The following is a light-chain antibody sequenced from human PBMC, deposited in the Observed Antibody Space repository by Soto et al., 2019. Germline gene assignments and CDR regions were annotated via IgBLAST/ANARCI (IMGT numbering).Light chain of an antibody. Sequence: AIQLTQSPSSLSASVGDRVTITCRPSQGFSSALAWYQHKPGKAPKLLIYDVSTLQIGVPSRFSGSGSETDFPLIVDTLQPEDCGTDYLQECDHSPLTFGGGTKGEIK. CDR1: QGFSSA. CDR3: QECDHSPLT. CDR2: DVS. V-gene: IGKV1D-13*01. J-gene: IGKJ4*02.